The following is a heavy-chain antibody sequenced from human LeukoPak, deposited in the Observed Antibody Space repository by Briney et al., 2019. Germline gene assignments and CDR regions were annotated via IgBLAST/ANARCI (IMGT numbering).Heavy chain of an antibody. CDR2: IYPADSDT. V-gene: IGHV5-51*01. CDR1: GTRFTNYW. Sequence: GASLKISCKGSGTRFTNYWSGWVRKMPGRGLEWMGIIYPADSDTRYSPSFQGQVTISADKSISTAYLQWSSLKASDTAMYYCARYYRSNWYGLDYWGQGTLVTVSS. D-gene: IGHD6-13*01. J-gene: IGHJ4*02. CDR3: ARYYRSNWYGLDY.